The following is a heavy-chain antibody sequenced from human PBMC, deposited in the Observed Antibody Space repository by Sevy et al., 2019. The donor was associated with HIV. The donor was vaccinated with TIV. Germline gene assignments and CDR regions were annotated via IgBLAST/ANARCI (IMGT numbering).Heavy chain of an antibody. CDR1: GGSISDYY. CDR2: IYYSGRT. Sequence: SETLSLTCIVSGGSISDYYWSWIRQPPGKGPEWIGYIYYSGRTKYNPSLKSRVTISVDTSKNQFSLKFSSVTAADTAVYYCARVNYDSSGYYPTDYGMDVWGQGTTVTVSS. V-gene: IGHV4-59*01. CDR3: ARVNYDSSGYYPTDYGMDV. D-gene: IGHD3-22*01. J-gene: IGHJ6*02.